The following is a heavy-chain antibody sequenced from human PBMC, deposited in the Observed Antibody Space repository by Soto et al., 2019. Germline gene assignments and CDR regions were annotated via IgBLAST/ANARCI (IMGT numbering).Heavy chain of an antibody. CDR3: AKCPGVAAAGPPFDP. J-gene: IGHJ5*02. CDR2: ISYDGSDK. D-gene: IGHD6-13*01. Sequence: ESGGGVVQPGRSLRLSCAASGFSFSSYGIHWVRQAPGKGLEWVAVISYDGSDKYYADSVKGRFTISRDNSKNTLYLQMNSLRAEDTAVYYCAKCPGVAAAGPPFDPWGQGTLVTVSS. V-gene: IGHV3-30*18. CDR1: GFSFSSYG.